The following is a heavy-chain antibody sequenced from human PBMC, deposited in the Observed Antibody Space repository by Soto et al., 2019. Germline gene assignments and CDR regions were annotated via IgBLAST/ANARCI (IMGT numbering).Heavy chain of an antibody. CDR3: ARGRWTQTTADYYLDY. D-gene: IGHD1-1*01. J-gene: IGHJ4*02. Sequence: QVHLVQSATEVKMPGASVKLSCKASGYTFTNYAIHWVRQAPGQRLEWMVWINAGNGHTKYSQKFQGRVTVTRDPSATTAYMELRSLRSEDTAVYYCARGRWTQTTADYYLDYWGQGTLVTVSS. CDR2: INAGNGHT. V-gene: IGHV1-3*01. CDR1: GYTFTNYA.